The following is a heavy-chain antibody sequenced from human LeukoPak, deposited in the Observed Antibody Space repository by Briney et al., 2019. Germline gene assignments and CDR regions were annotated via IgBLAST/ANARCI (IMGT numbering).Heavy chain of an antibody. Sequence: GGSLRLSCAASGFTFSSYWMHWVRHTPGKGLVWVSRIKSDGTTIYADSVKDRFTVSRDNAKNTLYLQMNSLRAEDPAMYYCARAVTYFYGSVTYDWFDPWGQGTLVTVSS. V-gene: IGHV3-74*01. CDR2: IKSDGTT. J-gene: IGHJ5*02. CDR1: GFTFSSYW. D-gene: IGHD3-10*01. CDR3: ARAVTYFYGSVTYDWFDP.